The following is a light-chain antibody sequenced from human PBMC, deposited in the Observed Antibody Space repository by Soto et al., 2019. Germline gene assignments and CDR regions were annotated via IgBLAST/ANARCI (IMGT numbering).Light chain of an antibody. CDR3: SSFTTSSTYV. J-gene: IGLJ1*01. CDR1: SSDVGAYNR. V-gene: IGLV2-18*02. Sequence: QSVLIQPPSVSGSPGQSVTISCTGTSSDVGAYNRVSWYQQPPGAAPKLMICDVSNRPSGVPERFSGSKSGNTASLTIFGLQAEDEADYYCSSFTTSSTYVFGTGTKLTVL. CDR2: DVS.